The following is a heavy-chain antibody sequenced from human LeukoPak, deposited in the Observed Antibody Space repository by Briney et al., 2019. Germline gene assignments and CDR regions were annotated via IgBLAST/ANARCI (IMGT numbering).Heavy chain of an antibody. J-gene: IGHJ6*04. CDR2: ISSSYI. CDR1: GFTFSTYS. V-gene: IGHV3-21*01. Sequence: GGSLRLSCAASGFTFSTYSMNWVRQAPGKGLEWVSSISSSYIYYADSVKGRFTISRDNSKNTLYLQMNSLRAEDTAVYYCAELGITMIGGVWGKGTTVTISS. CDR3: AELGITMIGGV. D-gene: IGHD3-10*02.